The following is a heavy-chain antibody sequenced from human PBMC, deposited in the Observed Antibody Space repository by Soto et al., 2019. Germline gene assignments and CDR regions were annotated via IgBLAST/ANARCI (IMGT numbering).Heavy chain of an antibody. Sequence: PGGSLRLSCAASGFTFSSYGMHWVRQAPGKGLEWVAVISYDGSNKYYADSVKGRFTISRDNSKNTLYLQMNSLRAEDTAVYYCAKDLRQGLGFLEWLLDPWGQGTLVTVSS. CDR3: AKDLRQGLGFLEWLLDP. D-gene: IGHD3-3*01. V-gene: IGHV3-30*18. J-gene: IGHJ5*02. CDR2: ISYDGSNK. CDR1: GFTFSSYG.